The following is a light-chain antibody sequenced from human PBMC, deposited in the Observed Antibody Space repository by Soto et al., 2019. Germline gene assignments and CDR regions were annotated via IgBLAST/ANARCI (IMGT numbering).Light chain of an antibody. V-gene: IGKV1-39*01. J-gene: IGKJ3*01. CDR2: VAS. CDR3: QQSHSLPPT. CDR1: QSISDH. Sequence: DIQMTQSPSSLSASVGDRVTITCRASQSISDHLNWYQQKPGRAPQLLISVASSLQRGVPARFSGRGSGTEFTLTISGLEVEDFATYYCQQSHSLPPTCGPGTKVDIK.